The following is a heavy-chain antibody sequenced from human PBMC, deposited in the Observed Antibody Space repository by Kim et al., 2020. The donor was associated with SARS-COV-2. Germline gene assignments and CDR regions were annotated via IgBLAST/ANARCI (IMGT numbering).Heavy chain of an antibody. CDR2: IYSGGST. D-gene: IGHD6-13*01. V-gene: IGHV3-53*01. J-gene: IGHJ4*02. Sequence: GGSLRLSCAASGFTVSSNYMSWVRQAPGKGLEWVSVIYSGGSTYYADSVKGRFTISRDNSKNTLYLQMNSLRAEDTAVYYCAREGLWGSSWYGAGLFYWGQGTLVTVYS. CDR1: GFTVSSNY. CDR3: AREGLWGSSWYGAGLFY.